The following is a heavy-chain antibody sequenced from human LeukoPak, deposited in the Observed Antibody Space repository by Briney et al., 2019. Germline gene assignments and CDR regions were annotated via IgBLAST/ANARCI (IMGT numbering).Heavy chain of an antibody. CDR2: INHSGST. CDR1: GGSFSGYY. Sequence: PSETLSLTCAVYGGSFSGYYWSWIRQPPGKGLEWIGEINHSGSTNYNPSLRSRVTISVDTSKNLFSLKLSSVTAADTAVYYCARVGDYDMVFDPWGQGTLVTVSS. D-gene: IGHD3-22*01. J-gene: IGHJ5*02. V-gene: IGHV4-34*01. CDR3: ARVGDYDMVFDP.